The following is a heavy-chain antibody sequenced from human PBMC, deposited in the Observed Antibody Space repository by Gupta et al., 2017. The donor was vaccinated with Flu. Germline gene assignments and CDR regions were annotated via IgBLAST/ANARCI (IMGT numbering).Heavy chain of an antibody. V-gene: IGHV3-30*18. CDR2: ISYDGRNK. CDR3: AKDWKWNYNIYGMNV. D-gene: IGHD3-9*01. CDR1: GFSFSNYG. Sequence: QEQVVESGGGVVQPGRSLRLSCAASGFSFSNYGMHWVRQAPGKGLEWVADISYDGRNKNYADSVKGRFTISGDNSKNTLYLQMNSLRTEDTAVYYCAKDWKWNYNIYGMNVWGQGTTVTVSS. J-gene: IGHJ6*02.